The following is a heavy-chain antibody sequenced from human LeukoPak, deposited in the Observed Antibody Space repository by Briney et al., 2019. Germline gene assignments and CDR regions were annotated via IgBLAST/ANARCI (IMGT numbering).Heavy chain of an antibody. J-gene: IGHJ6*03. V-gene: IGHV1-8*03. CDR2: MNPNSGNT. Sequence: ASVKVSCKASGYTFTSYDINWVRQATGQGLEWMGWMNPNSGNTGYAQKFQGRVTITRNTSISTAYTELSSLRSEDTAVYYCARRAVGNSYYYYMDVWGKGTTVTVSS. CDR3: ARRAVGNSYYYYMDV. D-gene: IGHD6-19*01. CDR1: GYTFTSYD.